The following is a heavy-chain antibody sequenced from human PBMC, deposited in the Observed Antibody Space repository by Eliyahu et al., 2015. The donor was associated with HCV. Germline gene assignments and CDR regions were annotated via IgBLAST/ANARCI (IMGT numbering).Heavy chain of an antibody. D-gene: IGHD5-18*01. J-gene: IGHJ4*02. Sequence: QVQLQESGPGLVKPSQTLSLTCTVSGGSISSGGYYWSWIRQHPGKGLEWIGYIYYSGSTYYNPSLKSRVTISVDTSKNQFSLKLSSVTAADTAVYYCARVVVVDTAMASSRAFDYWGQGTLVTVSS. V-gene: IGHV4-31*03. CDR1: GGSISSGGYY. CDR3: ARVVVVDTAMASSRAFDY. CDR2: IYYSGST.